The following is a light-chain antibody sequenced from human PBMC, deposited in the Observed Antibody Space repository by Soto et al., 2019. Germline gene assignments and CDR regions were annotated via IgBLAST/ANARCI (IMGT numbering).Light chain of an antibody. CDR3: LQYPDWPRT. J-gene: IGKJ1*01. V-gene: IGKV3D-15*01. CDR2: DVS. CDR1: QSSHIS. Sequence: EITLTQCTPSLSPAAGARATLCCRHSQSSHISLAWIQHKPGQAPRLLVSDVSFRATDIPARFSGSGSGTDFTLTISSLQSEDFAVYYCLQYPDWPRTFGQGTRLEIK.